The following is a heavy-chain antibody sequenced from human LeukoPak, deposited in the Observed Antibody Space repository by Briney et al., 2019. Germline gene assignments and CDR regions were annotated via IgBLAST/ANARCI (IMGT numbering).Heavy chain of an antibody. CDR1: GGSISGRW. CDR3: TRRNMADASIDL. D-gene: IGHD5-24*01. V-gene: IGHV4-59*11. J-gene: IGHJ5*02. CDR2: ILYSGST. Sequence: PSETLSLTCTVSGGSISGRWRTWVRQPPGEGLEWIGDILYSGSTNYNPSLKSRLSILVETSKNQCSLKLSSLTAADTAMYYCTRRNMADASIDLWGQGTLV.